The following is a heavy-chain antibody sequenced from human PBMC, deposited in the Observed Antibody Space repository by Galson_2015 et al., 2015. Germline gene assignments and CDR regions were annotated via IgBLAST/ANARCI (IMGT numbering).Heavy chain of an antibody. V-gene: IGHV1-69*06. CDR2: IIPIFGTA. J-gene: IGHJ3*02. Sequence: SVKVSCKASGGTFSSYAISWVRQAPGQGLEWMGGIIPIFGTANYAQKFQGRVTITADKSTSTAYMELSSLRSEDTAVYYCARAIEKTGDDAFDIWGQGTMVTVSS. CDR3: ARAIEKTGDDAFDI. CDR1: GGTFSSYA. D-gene: IGHD7-27*01.